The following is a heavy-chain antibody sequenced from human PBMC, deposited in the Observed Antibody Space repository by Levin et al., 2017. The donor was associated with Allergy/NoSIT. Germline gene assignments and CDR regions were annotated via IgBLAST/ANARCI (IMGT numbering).Heavy chain of an antibody. CDR1: GGSFSGYN. Sequence: SETLSLTCAVNGGSFSGYNWFWIRQPPGKGLECIGKIIPSGFTSYTPSLKSRVTISLDTSKNQFSLMLSSVTAADTAVYYCARGGHIYGSDALDIWGQGTMVTVSS. V-gene: IGHV4-34*01. CDR2: IIPSGFT. CDR3: ARGGHIYGSDALDI. D-gene: IGHD5-18*01. J-gene: IGHJ3*02.